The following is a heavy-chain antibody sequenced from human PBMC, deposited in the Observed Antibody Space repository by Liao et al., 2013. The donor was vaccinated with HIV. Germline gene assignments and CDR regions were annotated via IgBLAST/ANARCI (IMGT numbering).Heavy chain of an antibody. J-gene: IGHJ5*02. CDR1: GGSFSFGSYY. CDR3: ARDAYFDWDNWFDP. Sequence: QVQLQESGPGLVKPSQTLSLTCTVSGGSFSFGSYYWSWIRQPAGKGLEWIGEINHSGSTNYNPSLKSRVTISLDTSKNQFSLKLSSVTAADTAVYYCARDAYFDWDNWFDPWGQGTLVTVSS. D-gene: IGHD3-9*01. CDR2: INHSGST. V-gene: IGHV4-61*02.